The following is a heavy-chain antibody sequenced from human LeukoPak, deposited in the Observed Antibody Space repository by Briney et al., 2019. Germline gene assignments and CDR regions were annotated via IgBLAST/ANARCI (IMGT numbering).Heavy chain of an antibody. CDR3: AREDIIVLEPLTNTIDY. V-gene: IGHV3-21*01. CDR2: IDKSGTFI. CDR1: GFTFRDYT. D-gene: IGHD2-8*01. J-gene: IGHJ4*02. Sequence: GGSLRLSCTASGFTFRDYTINWVRQAPGKGLEWVSAIDKSGTFIKYADSVKGRFTVSRDNAKNSLFLQMNSLKVEDTAVYYCAREDIIVLEPLTNTIDYWGQGTRVTVSS.